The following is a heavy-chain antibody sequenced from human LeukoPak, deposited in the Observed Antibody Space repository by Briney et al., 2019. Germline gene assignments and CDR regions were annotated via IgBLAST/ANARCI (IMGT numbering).Heavy chain of an antibody. D-gene: IGHD4-17*01. CDR3: AREYGNVAMVTNFDF. J-gene: IGHJ4*02. V-gene: IGHV1-69*04. Sequence: SVKVSFQASGGTFSSSLINWVGPARGQGLEWVGRIIHMRGIANYAQKFQGRVTLTAANSTRTAYMELISLRSEDTAVYYCAREYGNVAMVTNFDFWGQGTLVTVSS. CDR2: IIHMRGIA. CDR1: GGTFSSSL.